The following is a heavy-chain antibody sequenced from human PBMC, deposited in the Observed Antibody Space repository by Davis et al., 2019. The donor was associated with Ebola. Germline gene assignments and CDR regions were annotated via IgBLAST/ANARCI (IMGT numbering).Heavy chain of an antibody. CDR2: IYHSGST. V-gene: IGHV4-4*02. CDR1: GGSISSSNW. D-gene: IGHD3-10*01. Sequence: SETLSLTCAVSGGSISSSNWWSWVRQPPGKGLEWIGEIYHSGSTNYNPSLKSRVTISVDTSKNQFSLKLSSVTAEDTAVYYCARGGYYGSGIYYYYYYGMDVWGQGTTVTVSS. J-gene: IGHJ6*02. CDR3: ARGGYYGSGIYYYYYYGMDV.